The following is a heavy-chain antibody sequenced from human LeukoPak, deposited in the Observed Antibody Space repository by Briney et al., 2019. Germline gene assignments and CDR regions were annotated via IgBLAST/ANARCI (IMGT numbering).Heavy chain of an antibody. V-gene: IGHV3-48*01. Sequence: PGGSLRLSCAASGFTLSSYSMNWVRQAPGKGLEWVSYISGSSSSIYYADSVKGRFTISRDNAKNSLYLQMNSLRAEDTAVYYCARTDYGDWNYFDYWGQGTLVTVSS. CDR2: ISGSSSSI. J-gene: IGHJ4*02. CDR3: ARTDYGDWNYFDY. D-gene: IGHD4-17*01. CDR1: GFTLSSYS.